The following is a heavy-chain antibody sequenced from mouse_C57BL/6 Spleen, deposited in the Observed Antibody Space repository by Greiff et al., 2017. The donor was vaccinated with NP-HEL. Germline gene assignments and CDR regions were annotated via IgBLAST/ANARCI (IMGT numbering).Heavy chain of an antibody. CDR2: IYPSDSET. CDR1: GYTFTSYW. D-gene: IGHD4-1*01. CDR3: ARARRGGTWDY. Sequence: QVQLKQPGAELVRPGSSVKLSCKASGYTFTSYWMDWVKQRPGQGLEWIGNIYPSDSETHYNQKFKDKATLTVDKSSSTAYMQLSSLTSEDSAVYYCARARRGGTWDYWGQGTTLTVSS. V-gene: IGHV1-61*01. J-gene: IGHJ2*01.